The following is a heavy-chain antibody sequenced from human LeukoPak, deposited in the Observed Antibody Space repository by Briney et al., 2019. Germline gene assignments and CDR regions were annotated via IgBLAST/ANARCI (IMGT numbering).Heavy chain of an antibody. D-gene: IGHD4-17*01. CDR1: GFTFNSYN. J-gene: IGHJ6*03. V-gene: IGHV3-48*01. Sequence: GGSLRLSCAASGFTFNSYNMNWVRQAPGKGLEWVSYITRNSDTIDYADSVKGRFTMSRDNANNLLYLQMNSLRAEDTAVYYCARDRYGANTYVPPNYYYYMDVWGKGTTVTVSS. CDR3: ARDRYGANTYVPPNYYYYMDV. CDR2: ITRNSDTI.